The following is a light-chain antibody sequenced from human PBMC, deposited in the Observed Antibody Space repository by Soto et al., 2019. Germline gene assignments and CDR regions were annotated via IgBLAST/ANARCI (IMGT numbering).Light chain of an antibody. CDR3: SSYTRSITLV. CDR1: SSDVGAYNF. J-gene: IGLJ2*01. Sequence: QSVLTQPASVSGSPGQSITISCTGTSSDVGAYNFVSWYQQHPGTAPKLIIYEVSDRPSGISSPFSGSKSGNTASLTISVLQPEDEADYYCSSYTRSITLVFGGGTKVTVL. CDR2: EVS. V-gene: IGLV2-14*01.